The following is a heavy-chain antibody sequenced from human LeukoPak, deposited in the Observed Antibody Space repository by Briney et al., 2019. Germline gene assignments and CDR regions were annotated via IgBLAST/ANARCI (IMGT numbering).Heavy chain of an antibody. V-gene: IGHV1-18*01. CDR3: AREEGAPIAAANV. CDR1: GYTFSTYT. Sequence: GASVKVSCEASGYTFSTYTISWVRQAPGQGLEWMGWISPNNGRTNYAQRLQGRVTMTTDTSTSTAYMELGSLRSDDTAVYYCAREEGAPIAAANVWGLGTMVTVSS. J-gene: IGHJ3*01. CDR2: ISPNNGRT. D-gene: IGHD6-13*01.